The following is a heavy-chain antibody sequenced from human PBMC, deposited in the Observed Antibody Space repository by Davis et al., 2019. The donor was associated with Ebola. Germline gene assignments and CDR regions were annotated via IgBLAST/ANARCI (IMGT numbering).Heavy chain of an antibody. V-gene: IGHV1-2*04. CDR1: GYTFTGYY. J-gene: IGHJ4*02. D-gene: IGHD6-13*01. CDR2: INPNSGGT. Sequence: ASVKVSCKASGYTFTGYYMHWVRQAPGQGLEWMGWINPNSGGTNYAQKFQGWVTMTRGTSISTAYMELSSLRAEDTAVYYCARVLGSSNDYWGQGTLVTVSS. CDR3: ARVLGSSNDY.